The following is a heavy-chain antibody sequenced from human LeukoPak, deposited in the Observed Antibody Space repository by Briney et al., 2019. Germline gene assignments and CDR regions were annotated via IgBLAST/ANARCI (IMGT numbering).Heavy chain of an antibody. J-gene: IGHJ6*02. V-gene: IGHV3-21*01. CDR3: ARDSSYSNYEGYYYYGMDV. CDR1: GFTFSSYS. Sequence: GGSLRLSCAASGFTFSSYSMNWVRQAPGKGLEWVSSISSSSSYIYYADSVKGRFTIFRDNAKNSLYLQMNSLRAEDTAVYYCARDSSYSNYEGYYYYGMDVWGQGTTVTVSS. D-gene: IGHD4-4*01. CDR2: ISSSSSYI.